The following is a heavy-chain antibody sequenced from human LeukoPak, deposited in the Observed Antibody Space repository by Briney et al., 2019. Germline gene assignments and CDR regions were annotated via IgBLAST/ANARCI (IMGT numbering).Heavy chain of an antibody. CDR2: ISYDGSNK. Sequence: GGSLRLSCAASGFTFSDYGMHWVRQTPGKGLEWVAVISYDGSNKYYADSVKGRFTISRDNSKNTLCLQMNGLRAEDTAVYYCAKDVEYYDSSGYYVDCWGQGTLVTVSS. V-gene: IGHV3-30*18. D-gene: IGHD3-22*01. CDR3: AKDVEYYDSSGYYVDC. J-gene: IGHJ4*02. CDR1: GFTFSDYG.